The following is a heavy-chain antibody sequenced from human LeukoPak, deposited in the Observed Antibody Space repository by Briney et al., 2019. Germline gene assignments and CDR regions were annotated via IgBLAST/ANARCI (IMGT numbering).Heavy chain of an antibody. CDR2: ISGSGGST. Sequence: GGSLRLSCAASGFTFSSYGMHWVRQAPGKGLEWVSAISGSGGSTYYADSVKGRFTISRDNSKNTLYLQMNSLRAEDTAVYYCAKDPEESDAFDIWGQGTMVTVSS. D-gene: IGHD1-14*01. CDR1: GFTFSSYG. CDR3: AKDPEESDAFDI. J-gene: IGHJ3*02. V-gene: IGHV3-23*01.